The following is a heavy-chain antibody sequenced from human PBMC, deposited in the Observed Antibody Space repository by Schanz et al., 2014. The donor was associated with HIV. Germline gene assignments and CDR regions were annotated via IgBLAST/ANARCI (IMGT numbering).Heavy chain of an antibody. CDR2: IWYDGSHT. CDR3: AKDNGWPLASYYGMDV. CDR1: GFTFSTYG. V-gene: IGHV3-33*03. J-gene: IGHJ6*02. Sequence: QVQLVESGGGVVQPGRSLRLSCAASGFTFSTYGMHWVRQAQGKGPEWVAVIWYDGSHTYYADSVKGRFTISRDNAKNSLYLQMNSLRAEDTALYYCAKDNGWPLASYYGMDVWGQGTTVTVSS. D-gene: IGHD6-19*01.